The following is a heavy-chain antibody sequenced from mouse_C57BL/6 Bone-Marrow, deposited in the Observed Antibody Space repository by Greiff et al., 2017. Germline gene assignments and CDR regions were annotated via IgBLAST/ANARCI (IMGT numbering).Heavy chain of an antibody. CDR2: IRNKANNHAP. CDR1: GFTFRDAW. CDR3: TRGDVDFDD. J-gene: IGHJ2*01. Sequence: EVKLVESGGGLVQPGGSMKLSCAASGFTFRDAWMAWVRQSPEQGLEWVAEIRNKANNHAPYYAESVKGRFTISRDDSKSSVYLQMNSLRAEDTGIYYCTRGDVDFDDWGQGTTLTVSS. V-gene: IGHV6-6*01.